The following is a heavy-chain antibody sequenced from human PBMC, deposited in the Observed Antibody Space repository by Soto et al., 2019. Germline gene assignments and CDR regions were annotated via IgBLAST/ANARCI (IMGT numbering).Heavy chain of an antibody. CDR2: IYYSGST. D-gene: IGHD3-10*01. V-gene: IGHV4-39*01. CDR1: GGSISSSSYY. J-gene: IGHJ4*02. Sequence: SETLSLTCTVSGGSISSSSYYWGWIRQPPGKGLEWIGSIYYSGSTYYNPSLKSRVTISVDTSKNQFSLKLSSVTAADTAVYYCARQYSVKVTYYYGSGSYHLDYWGQGTLVTGSS. CDR3: ARQYSVKVTYYYGSGSYHLDY.